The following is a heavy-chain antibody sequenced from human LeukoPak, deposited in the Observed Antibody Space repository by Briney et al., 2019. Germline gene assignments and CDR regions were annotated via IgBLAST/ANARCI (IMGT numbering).Heavy chain of an antibody. D-gene: IGHD2/OR15-2a*01. CDR2: IWYDGSNK. Sequence: GGSLRLSCAASGFTFSSYGMHWVRQAPGKGLEWVAVIWYDGSNKYYADSVKGRFTISRDNSKNTLYLQMNSLRAEDTAVYYCARSFSARMFFDYWGQGSLVTVSS. CDR1: GFTFSSYG. J-gene: IGHJ4*02. CDR3: ARSFSARMFFDY. V-gene: IGHV3-33*01.